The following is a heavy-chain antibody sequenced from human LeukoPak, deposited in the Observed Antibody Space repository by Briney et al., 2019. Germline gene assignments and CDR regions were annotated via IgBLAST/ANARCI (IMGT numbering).Heavy chain of an antibody. CDR2: IYYSGST. J-gene: IGHJ5*02. D-gene: IGHD2-21*02. CDR1: GGSISSSSYY. V-gene: IGHV4-39*07. CDR3: ARGLYCGGDCYFSWFDP. Sequence: SQTLSLTCTVSGGSISSSSYYWGWIRQPPGKGLEWIGSIYYSGSTYYNPSLKSRVTISVDTSKNQFSLKLSSVTAADTAVYYCARGLYCGGDCYFSWFDPWGQGTLVTVSS.